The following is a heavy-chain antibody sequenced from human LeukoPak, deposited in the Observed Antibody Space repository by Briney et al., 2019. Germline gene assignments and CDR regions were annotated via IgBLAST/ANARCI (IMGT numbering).Heavy chain of an antibody. CDR1: GYTFTGYY. V-gene: IGHV1-2*02. J-gene: IGHJ4*02. D-gene: IGHD3-10*01. CDR2: INPNSGGT. Sequence: GASVKVSFKASGYTFTGYYMHWVRQAPGQGLEWMGWINPNSGGTNYAQKFQGRVTMTSDTSINTAYMELSRLRSDDTAVYYCARWSWTPSTYYYSSWGQGSLVTVSS. CDR3: ARWSWTPSTYYYSS.